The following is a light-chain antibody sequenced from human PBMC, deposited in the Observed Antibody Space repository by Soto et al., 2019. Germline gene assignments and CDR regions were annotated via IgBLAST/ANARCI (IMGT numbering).Light chain of an antibody. J-gene: IGKJ2*01. CDR3: QQYSSSPYN. V-gene: IGKV3-20*01. CDR2: GSS. Sequence: ENVLTQSPGTLSLSPGEIATLSCRASQTVSSSFLAWYQQKPGQAPRLLIYGSSSRASGIPDRFSGSGSGTDFTLTISRLEPEDFAVYYCQQYSSSPYNFGQGTKLEIK. CDR1: QTVSSSF.